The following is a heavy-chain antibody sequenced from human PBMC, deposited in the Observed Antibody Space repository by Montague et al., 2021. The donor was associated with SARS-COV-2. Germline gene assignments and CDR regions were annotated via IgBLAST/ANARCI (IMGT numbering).Heavy chain of an antibody. D-gene: IGHD3-10*01. CDR2: INYSGSA. CDR3: AGFGGRTLEFDL. Sequence: SETLSLTCTVSGGSISSYYWSWIRQPPGKGLEWIGYINYSGSANYNPTLKSRVTISLDTSTNQFSLTLTSVIAADTAWYFCAGFGGRTLEFDLWGQGTLVTVSS. CDR1: GGSISSYY. V-gene: IGHV4-59*08. J-gene: IGHJ5*02.